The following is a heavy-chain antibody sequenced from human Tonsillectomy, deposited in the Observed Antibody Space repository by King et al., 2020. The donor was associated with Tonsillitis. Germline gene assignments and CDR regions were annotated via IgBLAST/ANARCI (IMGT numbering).Heavy chain of an antibody. V-gene: IGHV3-23*04. CDR2: ISGSGVST. CDR3: AKDHGKGYCTNGVCYNFDY. J-gene: IGHJ4*02. D-gene: IGHD2-8*01. Sequence: VQLVESGGGLVQPGGSLRLSCAASGFTFSSYAMSWVRQAPGKGLEWGSGISGSGVSTYYADSVKGRFTISRDNSKNTLYLQMNSLRAEDTAVYYCAKDHGKGYCTNGVCYNFDYWGPGTLVTVSS. CDR1: GFTFSSYA.